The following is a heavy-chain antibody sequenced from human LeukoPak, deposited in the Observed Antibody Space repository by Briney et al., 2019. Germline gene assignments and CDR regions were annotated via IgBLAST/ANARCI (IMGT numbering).Heavy chain of an antibody. V-gene: IGHV3-11*06. J-gene: IGHJ6*03. CDR3: AREVGSYSYYYYYMDV. CDR1: GFTFSDYY. CDR2: ISSSSSYI. D-gene: IGHD1-26*01. Sequence: GGSLRLSCAASGFTFSDYYMSWIRQAPGKGLEWVSSISSSSSYIYYADSVKGRFTISRDNAKNSLYLQMNSLRAEDTAVYYCAREVGSYSYYYYYMDVWGKGTTVTVSS.